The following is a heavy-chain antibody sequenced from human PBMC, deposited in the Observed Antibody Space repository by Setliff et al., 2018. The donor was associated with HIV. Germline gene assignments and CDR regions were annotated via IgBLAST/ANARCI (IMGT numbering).Heavy chain of an antibody. V-gene: IGHV4-61*02. CDR3: ASSTSGVSGSYPAHAFGI. J-gene: IGHJ3*02. CDR1: GGSISSVNYY. CDR2: IYASGSP. Sequence: SETLSLTCNVSGGSISSVNYYWNWIRQPAGKGLEWIGRIYASGSPTYNSSLESRVTISVDTSNNQFSLKLSSVTAADTAVYYCASSTSGVSGSYPAHAFGIWGQGTMVTVSS. D-gene: IGHD3-10*01.